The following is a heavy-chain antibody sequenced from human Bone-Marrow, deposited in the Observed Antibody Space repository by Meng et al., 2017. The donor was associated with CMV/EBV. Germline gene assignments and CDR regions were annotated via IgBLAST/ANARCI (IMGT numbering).Heavy chain of an antibody. CDR1: GFSFSDYA. D-gene: IGHD5-18*01. CDR2: ISGSGGST. Sequence: GESLKISCAASGFSFSDYAMNWVRQAPGNGLEWVSSISGSGGSTYYADSVKGRFTISRDNAKNSLYLQMNSLRAEDTAVYYCARSYMVNDAFYIWGQGTMVTVSS. V-gene: IGHV3-23*01. CDR3: ARSYMVNDAFYI. J-gene: IGHJ3*02.